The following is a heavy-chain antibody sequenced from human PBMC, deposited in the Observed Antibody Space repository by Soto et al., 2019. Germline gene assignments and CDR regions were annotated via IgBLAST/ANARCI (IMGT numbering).Heavy chain of an antibody. V-gene: IGHV4-59*08. D-gene: IGHD6-13*01. CDR2: IYYSGST. CDR1: GGSISSYY. J-gene: IGHJ4*02. CDR3: ARRYGYSVDY. Sequence: QVQLQESGQGLVKPSETLSLTCTVSGGSISSYYWSWIRQPPGKGLEWIGYIYYSGSTNYNPSLKSRVTISVDTSKNQFSLKLSSVTAADTAVDYGARRYGYSVDYWGQGTLVTVSS.